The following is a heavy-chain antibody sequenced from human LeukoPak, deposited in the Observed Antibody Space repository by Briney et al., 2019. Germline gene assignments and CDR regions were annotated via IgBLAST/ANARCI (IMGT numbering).Heavy chain of an antibody. Sequence: SETLSLTCTVSGGSISSSSYYWGWIRQPPGKGLEWIGSFYYSRNTYYNPSLKSRVTISEDMPKNQFSLELSSVTAADTAVYYCARFNYYDSSGYYQTFDYWGQGTLVTVSS. CDR2: FYYSRNT. D-gene: IGHD3-22*01. CDR3: ARFNYYDSSGYYQTFDY. V-gene: IGHV4-39*01. CDR1: GGSISSSSYY. J-gene: IGHJ4*02.